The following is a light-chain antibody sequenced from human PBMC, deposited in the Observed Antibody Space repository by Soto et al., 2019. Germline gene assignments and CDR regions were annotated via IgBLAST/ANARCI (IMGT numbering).Light chain of an antibody. CDR3: QQRTNWRIT. V-gene: IGKV3D-20*02. CDR1: QSVSSSY. J-gene: IGKJ5*01. Sequence: EIVLTQSPGTLSLSPGERVTLSCRASQSVSSSYLAWYQQKPGQAPRLLIYGASSRATGIPDRFSGSGSGTDFTLTISSLEPEDFAVYYCQQRTNWRITFGQGTRLEIK. CDR2: GAS.